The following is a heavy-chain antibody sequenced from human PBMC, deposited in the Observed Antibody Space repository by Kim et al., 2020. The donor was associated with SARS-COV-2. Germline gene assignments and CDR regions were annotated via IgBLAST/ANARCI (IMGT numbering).Heavy chain of an antibody. Sequence: GESLKISCKGSGYSFTSYWIGWVRQMPGKGLEWMGIIYPGDSDTRYSPSFQGQVTISADKSISTAYLQWSSLKASDTAMYYFARQPVGVAAAGMGIFDYWGQGTLVTVSS. J-gene: IGHJ4*02. CDR3: ARQPVGVAAAGMGIFDY. D-gene: IGHD6-13*01. V-gene: IGHV5-51*01. CDR2: IYPGDSDT. CDR1: GYSFTSYW.